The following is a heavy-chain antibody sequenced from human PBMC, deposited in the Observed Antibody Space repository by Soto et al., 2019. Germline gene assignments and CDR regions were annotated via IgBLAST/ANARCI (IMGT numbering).Heavy chain of an antibody. D-gene: IGHD3-9*01. CDR3: ARHVRYPEHPGVWFDP. J-gene: IGHJ5*02. CDR1: GGSISSYY. CDR2: IYYSGST. Sequence: QVQLQESGPGLVKPSETLSLTCTVSGGSISSYYWSWIRQPPGKGLEWIGYIYYSGSTNYNPSLKSRVTISVDTSKNQFSLKLSSVTAADTAVYYCARHVRYPEHPGVWFDPWGQGTLVTVSS. V-gene: IGHV4-59*08.